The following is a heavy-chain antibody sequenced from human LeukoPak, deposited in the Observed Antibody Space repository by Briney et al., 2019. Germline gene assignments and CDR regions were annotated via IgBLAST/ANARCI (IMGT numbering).Heavy chain of an antibody. Sequence: SETLSLTCAVYGGSFSGYYWSWIRQPPGKGLEWIGEINHSGSTNYNPSLKSRVTISVDTSKNQFSLKLSSVTAADTAVYYCARDKLPEYYYGSGTSPLGYWGQGTLVTVSS. CDR3: ARDKLPEYYYGSGTSPLGY. J-gene: IGHJ4*02. V-gene: IGHV4-34*01. CDR1: GGSFSGYY. CDR2: INHSGST. D-gene: IGHD3-10*01.